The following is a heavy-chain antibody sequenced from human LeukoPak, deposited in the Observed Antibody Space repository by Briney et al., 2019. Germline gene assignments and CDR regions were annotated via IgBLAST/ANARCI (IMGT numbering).Heavy chain of an antibody. J-gene: IGHJ4*02. CDR1: GFTFSNAW. D-gene: IGHD2-15*01. CDR3: AKSRGSGTGSYFDY. Sequence: GGSLRLSCATSGFTFSNAWMSWVRQAPGKGLEWVGRIKSKTDGGTTDYAAPVKGRFTISRDDSKNTLYLQMNSLKTEDTAVYYCAKSRGSGTGSYFDYWGQGTLVTVSS. V-gene: IGHV3-15*01. CDR2: IKSKTDGGTT.